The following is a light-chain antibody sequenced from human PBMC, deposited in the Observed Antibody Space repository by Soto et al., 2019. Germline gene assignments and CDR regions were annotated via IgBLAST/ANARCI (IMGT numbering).Light chain of an antibody. V-gene: IGLV1-47*02. J-gene: IGLJ3*02. CDR2: STN. CDR1: RANIGANY. CDR3: AAWDNSLSGV. Sequence: QPVLTQPPSASGTPGQRVTISCSGDRANIGANYVYWYQLLPGKAPKLLIYSTNQRPSGVPDRFSGSKSGTSASLAISGLRSEDEGEYYCAAWDNSLSGVFGGGTQLTVL.